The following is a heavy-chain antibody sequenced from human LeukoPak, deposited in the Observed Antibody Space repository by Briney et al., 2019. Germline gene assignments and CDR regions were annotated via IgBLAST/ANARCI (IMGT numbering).Heavy chain of an antibody. CDR2: ISWNSGSI. V-gene: IGHV3-9*01. D-gene: IGHD6-19*01. CDR3: AKDNRAVAGNFDY. J-gene: IGHJ4*02. Sequence: GGSLRLSCAASGFTFDDYAMHWVRQAPGKGLEWVSGISWNSGSIGYADSVKGRFTISRDNAKNSLYLQMNSLRAEDTALYYCAKDNRAVAGNFDYWGQGTLVTASS. CDR1: GFTFDDYA.